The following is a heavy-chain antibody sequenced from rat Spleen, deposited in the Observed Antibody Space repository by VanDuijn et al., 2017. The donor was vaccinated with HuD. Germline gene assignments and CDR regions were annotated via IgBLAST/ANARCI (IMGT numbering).Heavy chain of an antibody. Sequence: EVQLVESGGGLVQPGRSLKLSCAASGFTFSNYGMAWVRQAPTKGLEWVAYISPGGGSTYYRDSVKDRFTISRDNAKSALYLQMDSLRSEDTATYYCTTDRLGADYFDYWGQGVMVTVSS. V-gene: IGHV5-27*01. J-gene: IGHJ2*01. D-gene: IGHD5-1*01. CDR3: TTDRLGADYFDY. CDR1: GFTFSNYG. CDR2: ISPGGGST.